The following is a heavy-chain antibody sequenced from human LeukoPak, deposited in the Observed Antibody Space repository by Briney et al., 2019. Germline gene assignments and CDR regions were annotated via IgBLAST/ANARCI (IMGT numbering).Heavy chain of an antibody. D-gene: IGHD6-6*01. CDR3: ARDLEYSSSFHDAFDI. CDR2: INPNSGGT. V-gene: IGHV1-2*02. Sequence: GASVKVSCKASGYTFTSYGISWVRQAPGQGLEWMGWINPNSGGTNYAQKFQGRVTMTRDTSISTAYMELSRLRSDDTAVYYCARDLEYSSSFHDAFDIWGQGTMVTVSS. J-gene: IGHJ3*02. CDR1: GYTFTSYG.